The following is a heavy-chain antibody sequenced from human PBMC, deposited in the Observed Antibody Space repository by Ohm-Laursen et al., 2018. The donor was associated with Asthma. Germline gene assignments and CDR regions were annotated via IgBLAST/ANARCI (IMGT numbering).Heavy chain of an antibody. CDR2: IIPIFGTA. V-gene: IGHV1-69*13. CDR3: ASSYGGYVRGAAFDI. J-gene: IGHJ3*02. D-gene: IGHD5-12*01. Sequence: ASVKVSCKASGGTFSSYAISWVRQAPGQGLEWMGGIIPIFGTANYAQKFQGRVTITADESTSTAYVELSSLRSEDTAVYYCASSYGGYVRGAAFDIWGQGTMVTVSS. CDR1: GGTFSSYA.